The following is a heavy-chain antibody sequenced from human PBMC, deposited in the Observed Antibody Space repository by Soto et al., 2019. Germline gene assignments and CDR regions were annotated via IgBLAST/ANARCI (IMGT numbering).Heavy chain of an antibody. Sequence: QVQLQQWGAGLLKPSETLSLTCAVYGGSFSGYYWSWIRQPPGKGLEWIGEINHSGSTNYNPSLQSRVTILVDTSKNQFSLKLSSVTAADTDVYYCAFYLELQDHAFDIWGQGTMVTVSS. D-gene: IGHD1-7*01. CDR3: AFYLELQDHAFDI. CDR1: GGSFSGYY. J-gene: IGHJ3*02. V-gene: IGHV4-34*01. CDR2: INHSGST.